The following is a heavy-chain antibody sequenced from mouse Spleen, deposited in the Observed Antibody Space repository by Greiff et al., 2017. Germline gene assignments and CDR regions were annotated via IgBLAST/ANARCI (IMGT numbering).Heavy chain of an antibody. V-gene: IGHV5-9-3*01. CDR3: ARGGIFDY. J-gene: IGHJ2*01. CDR2: ISSGGGNT. CDR1: GFTFSSYA. Sequence: EVQLVESGGGLVKLGGSLKLSCAASGFTFSSYAMSWVRQTPEKRLEWVATISSGGGNTYYPDSVKGRFTISRDNAKNTLYLQMSSLKSEDTAMYYCARGGIFDYWGQGTTLTVSS.